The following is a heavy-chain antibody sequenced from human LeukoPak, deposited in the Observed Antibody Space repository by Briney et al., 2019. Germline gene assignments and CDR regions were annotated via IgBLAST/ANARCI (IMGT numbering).Heavy chain of an antibody. Sequence: PGGSLRLSCAASGFTFSDYYMSWLRQTPGKGLEWVTYISSSGSTIYYADSVKGRFTISRDNSKNTLYLQMNSLRAEDTAVYYCAKDRLQYDSSGYVDYWGQGTLATVSS. V-gene: IGHV3-11*01. CDR1: GFTFSDYY. D-gene: IGHD3-22*01. J-gene: IGHJ4*02. CDR2: ISSSGSTI. CDR3: AKDRLQYDSSGYVDY.